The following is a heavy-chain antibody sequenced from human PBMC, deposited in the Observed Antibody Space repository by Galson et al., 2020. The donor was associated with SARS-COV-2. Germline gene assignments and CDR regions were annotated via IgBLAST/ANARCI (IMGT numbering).Heavy chain of an antibody. CDR1: GGPFSDYW. V-gene: IGHV4-34*01. CDR2: IEQSGST. J-gene: IGHJ4*01. CDR3: ARRGLGHGYASAFEL. D-gene: IGHD5-12*01. Sequence: SETLSLTCAVYGGPFSDYWWSWIRQPPGKGLEWIGEIEQSGSTNYNPSLKSRVTTSVDTTKKQFSLNLNSVTAADTAVYYCARRGLGHGYASAFELWGRGILVVVSS.